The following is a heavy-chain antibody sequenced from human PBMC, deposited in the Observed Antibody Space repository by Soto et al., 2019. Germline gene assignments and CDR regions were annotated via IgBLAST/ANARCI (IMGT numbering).Heavy chain of an antibody. CDR3: ARYRGRGHTQDY. Sequence: GALRLPCSASGFTFSSYGMHWVRQAPGKGLEWVAIIWSDGSKRYYADFVKGRFTVSRDNSKNKLYLQMDSLTAEATAVFYCARYRGRGHTQDYWGQGTLVTVYS. CDR2: IWSDGSKR. V-gene: IGHV3-33*01. D-gene: IGHD1-26*01. CDR1: GFTFSSYG. J-gene: IGHJ4*02.